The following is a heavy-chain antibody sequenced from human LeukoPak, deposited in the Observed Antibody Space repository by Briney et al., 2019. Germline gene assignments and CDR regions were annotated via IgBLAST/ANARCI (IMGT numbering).Heavy chain of an antibody. CDR1: GGSVNNGNYF. CDR3: AGLEAHRPLDY. CDR2: IYDSGRT. Sequence: PSETLSLTCTVSGGSVNNGNYFWNWIRQPPGKGLEWIGYIYDSGRTNYNPSLKSRVSILVDTSKNQFSLKLYSVIAADTAVYYCAGLEAHRPLDYWGQGAPVTVSS. J-gene: IGHJ4*02. D-gene: IGHD3/OR15-3a*01. V-gene: IGHV4-61*01.